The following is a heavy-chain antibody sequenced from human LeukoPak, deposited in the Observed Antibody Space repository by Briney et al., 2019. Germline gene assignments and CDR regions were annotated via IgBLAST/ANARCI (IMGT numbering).Heavy chain of an antibody. CDR2: ISTSSSTK. Sequence: GGSLRLSCAASGFTFSTYSMNWVRQAPGKGLEWVSYISTSSSTKYYADSVKGRFTISRDNAKNSLYLQMNSLRPEDTAVYYCARGDYGDYVWGQGTLVTVSS. CDR1: GFTFSTYS. CDR3: ARGDYGDYV. V-gene: IGHV3-48*01. D-gene: IGHD4-17*01. J-gene: IGHJ4*02.